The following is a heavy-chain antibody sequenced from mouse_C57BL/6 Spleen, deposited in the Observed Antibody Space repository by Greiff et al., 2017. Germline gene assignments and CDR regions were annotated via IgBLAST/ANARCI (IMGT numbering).Heavy chain of an antibody. CDR1: GYTFTDYE. V-gene: IGHV1-15*01. J-gene: IGHJ4*01. Sequence: VQLQQSGAELVRPGASVTLSCKASGYTFTDYEMHWVKQTPVHGLEWIGAIDPETGGTAYNQKFKGKAILTADKSSSTAYMELRSLTSEDSAVYYCTRYDYDEGYYAMDYWGQGTSVTVSS. CDR3: TRYDYDEGYYAMDY. D-gene: IGHD2-4*01. CDR2: IDPETGGT.